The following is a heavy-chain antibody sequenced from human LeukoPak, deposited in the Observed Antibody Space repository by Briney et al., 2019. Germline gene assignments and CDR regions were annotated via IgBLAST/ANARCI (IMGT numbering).Heavy chain of an antibody. Sequence: PSETLSLTCTVSGGSISSYYWSWIRQPAGKGLESIGHISTSGSTNYNPSLKSRVTMSVDTSKNQFSLKLSSVTAADTAVYYCARSPDYGDYFDYWGQGTLVTVSS. CDR1: GGSISSYY. CDR2: ISTSGST. CDR3: ARSPDYGDYFDY. J-gene: IGHJ4*02. V-gene: IGHV4-4*07. D-gene: IGHD4-17*01.